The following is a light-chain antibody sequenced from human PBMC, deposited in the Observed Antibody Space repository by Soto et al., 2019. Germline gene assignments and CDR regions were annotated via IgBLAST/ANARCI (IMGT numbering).Light chain of an antibody. V-gene: IGLV2-14*01. CDR2: EVS. J-gene: IGLJ1*01. CDR3: SSYTSSSTLDV. CDR1: SSDVGGYNY. Sequence: QSVLTQPASVSGSPGQSITISCTGTSSDVGGYNYVSWYQQHPGKAPKLMIYEVSNRPSGVSNRFSGSKSGNTASLTISGLQAGDEADYYCSSYTSSSTLDVFGNGTKAPS.